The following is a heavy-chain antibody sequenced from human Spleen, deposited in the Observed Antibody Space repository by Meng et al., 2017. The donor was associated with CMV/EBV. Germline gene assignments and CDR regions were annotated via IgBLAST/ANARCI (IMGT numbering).Heavy chain of an antibody. J-gene: IGHJ5*02. CDR3: ARDPEYHITIVGVVTPGGFDP. V-gene: IGHV3-30*04. CDR1: GFTFSSYA. CDR2: ISYDGSNK. D-gene: IGHD3-3*01. Sequence: GESLKISCAASGFTFSSYAMHWVRQAPGKGLEWVAVISYDGSNKYYADSVKGRFTISRDNSKNTLYLQMNSLRAEDTAVYYCARDPEYHITIVGVVTPGGFDPWGQGTLVTVSS.